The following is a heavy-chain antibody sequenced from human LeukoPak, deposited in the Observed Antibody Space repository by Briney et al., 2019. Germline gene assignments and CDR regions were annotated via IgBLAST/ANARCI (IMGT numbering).Heavy chain of an antibody. D-gene: IGHD2-15*01. J-gene: IGHJ5*02. CDR2: IIPMLGIA. CDR1: GGTFSNYA. Sequence: GASVKVSCKASGGTFSNYAISWVRQAPGQGLEWMGRIIPMLGIANYAHNFQGRVTITAVKSTSTAYMELSSLRSDDTALYYCASCSGGSCYSRGWFDPWGQGTQVTVSS. CDR3: ASCSGGSCYSRGWFDP. V-gene: IGHV1-69*04.